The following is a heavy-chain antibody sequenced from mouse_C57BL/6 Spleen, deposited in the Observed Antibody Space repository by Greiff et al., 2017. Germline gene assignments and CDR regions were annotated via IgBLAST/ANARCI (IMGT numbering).Heavy chain of an antibody. V-gene: IGHV1-55*01. CDR2: LYPGSGST. CDR1: GYTFTSYW. Sequence: QVQLQQSGAELVKPGASVKMSCTASGYTFTSYWITWVKQRPGQGLEWIGDLYPGSGSTNYNEKFKSKATLTVAPSSSTAYMQLSSLTSEDSAVYYCARDGSSYWYFDVWGTGTTVTVAS. CDR3: ARDGSSYWYFDV. D-gene: IGHD1-1*01. J-gene: IGHJ1*03.